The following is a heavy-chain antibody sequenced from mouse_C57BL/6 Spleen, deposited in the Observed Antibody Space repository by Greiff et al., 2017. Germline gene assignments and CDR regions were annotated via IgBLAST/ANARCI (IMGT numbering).Heavy chain of an antibody. Sequence: EVQLQESGPVLVKPGASVKMSCKASGYTFTDYYMNWVKQSHGKSLEWIGVINPYNGGTSYNQKFKGKATLTVDKSSSTAYMELNSLTSEDSAVYYCAREAGYYFDYWGQGTTLTVSS. CDR1: GYTFTDYY. J-gene: IGHJ2*01. CDR3: AREAGYYFDY. V-gene: IGHV1-19*01. D-gene: IGHD3-2*02. CDR2: INPYNGGT.